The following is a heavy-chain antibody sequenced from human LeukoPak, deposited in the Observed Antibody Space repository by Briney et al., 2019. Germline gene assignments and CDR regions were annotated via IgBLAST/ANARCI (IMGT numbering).Heavy chain of an antibody. CDR1: GGPISSYY. J-gene: IGHJ4*02. Sequence: SETLSLTCTVSGGPISSYYWSWIRQPAGKGLEWIGRIYTSGSASYNPSLKSRVPMAVDTSKNQFSLKLGSVTAADTAVYYCARERWGYSYGYGTYYFDYWGQGTLVTVSS. D-gene: IGHD5-18*01. CDR2: IYTSGSA. V-gene: IGHV4-4*07. CDR3: ARERWGYSYGYGTYYFDY.